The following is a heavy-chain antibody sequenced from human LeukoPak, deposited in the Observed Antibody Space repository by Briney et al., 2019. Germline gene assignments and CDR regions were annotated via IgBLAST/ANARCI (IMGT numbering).Heavy chain of an antibody. J-gene: IGHJ3*02. CDR2: ILSDGSYE. CDR1: GFAFSGYG. D-gene: IGHD6-13*01. V-gene: IGHV3-30*02. CDR3: AKSVSASWYRAFDI. Sequence: GGSLRLSCAASGFAFSGYGMHWVRQAPGQGLEWVAFILSDGSYEYYADSVKGRFTISRDTSRNTLFLQMNSLRTEDTAVYYCAKSVSASWYRAFDIWGQGTMVTVSS.